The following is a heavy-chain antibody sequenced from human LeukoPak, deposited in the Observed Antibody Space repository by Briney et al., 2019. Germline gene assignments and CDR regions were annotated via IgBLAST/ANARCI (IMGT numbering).Heavy chain of an antibody. V-gene: IGHV1-18*01. D-gene: IGHD3-22*01. CDR1: GYTFTSYG. Sequence: ASVKVSCKASGYTFTSYGISWVRQAPGQGLEWMGWISAYNGNTNYAQKLQGRVTMTTDTSTSTAYMELRSLRSDDTAVYYCARGGFITMIVVVEDAFDIWGQGTMVTVSS. CDR3: ARGGFITMIVVVEDAFDI. J-gene: IGHJ3*02. CDR2: ISAYNGNT.